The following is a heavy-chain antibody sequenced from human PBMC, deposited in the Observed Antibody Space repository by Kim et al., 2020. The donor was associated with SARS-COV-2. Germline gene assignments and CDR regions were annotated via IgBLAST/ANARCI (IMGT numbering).Heavy chain of an antibody. CDR3: ARGGRVELFGSGLDY. CDR2: IYSGGST. CDR1: GFTVSSNY. D-gene: IGHD1-7*01. V-gene: IGHV3-66*02. Sequence: GGSLRLSCAASGFTVSSNYMSWVRQAPGKGLEWVSVIYSGGSTYYADSVKGRFTISRDNSKNTLYLQMNSLRAEDTAVYYCARGGRVELFGSGLDYWGQGTLVTVSS. J-gene: IGHJ4*02.